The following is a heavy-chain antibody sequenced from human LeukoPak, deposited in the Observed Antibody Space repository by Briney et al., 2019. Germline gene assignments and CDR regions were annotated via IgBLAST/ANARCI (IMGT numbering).Heavy chain of an antibody. CDR3: ARDDYDFWSGYFSRGLNPDAFDI. D-gene: IGHD3-3*01. CDR2: INSDGSST. CDR1: GFTFSSYW. V-gene: IGHV3-74*01. J-gene: IGHJ3*02. Sequence: HSGGSLRLSCAASGFTFSSYWMHWVRQAPGKGLVWVSRINSDGSSTSYADSVKGRFTISRDNAKNSLYLQMNSLRAEDTAVYYCARDDYDFWSGYFSRGLNPDAFDIWGQGTMVTVSS.